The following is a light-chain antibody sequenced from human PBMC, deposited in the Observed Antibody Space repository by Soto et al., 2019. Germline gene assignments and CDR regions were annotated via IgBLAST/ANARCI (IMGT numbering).Light chain of an antibody. CDR3: SSYTITSTRL. CDR1: SSDVGAFDL. CDR2: DVN. J-gene: IGLJ1*01. Sequence: QSALAQPASVSGSPGQSITISCTGTSSDVGAFDLVSWYQQYPGKAPKVMIYDVNIRPSGVSNRFSGSKSGNTASLTISGLQAEDEADYYCSSYTITSTRLFGTGTKVTVL. V-gene: IGLV2-14*01.